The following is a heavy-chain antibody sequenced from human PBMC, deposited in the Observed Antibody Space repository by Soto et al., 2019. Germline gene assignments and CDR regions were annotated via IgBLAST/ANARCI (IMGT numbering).Heavy chain of an antibody. V-gene: IGHV1-18*04. CDR1: GFIFNNYA. CDR3: ATAGNYDSSGRDF. D-gene: IGHD3-22*01. CDR2: ISANSGNT. Sequence: VASVKVSCKAFGFIFNNYAISWVRQAPGQGLERMGWISANSGNTNYAQKPQGRVTMTTDTSTSTAYMELRSLRSDDTAVYYCATAGNYDSSGRDFWGQGTLVTVSS. J-gene: IGHJ4*02.